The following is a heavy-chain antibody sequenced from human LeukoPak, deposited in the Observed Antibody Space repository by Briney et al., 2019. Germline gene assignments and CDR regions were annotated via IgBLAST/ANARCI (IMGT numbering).Heavy chain of an antibody. CDR3: AKDDYYDTSGYRD. CDR1: GFTFSSYA. D-gene: IGHD3-22*01. V-gene: IGHV3-30*04. CDR2: ISYDGSNK. J-gene: IGHJ4*02. Sequence: PGGSLRLSCAASGFTFSSYAIHWVRQAPGKGLEWVALISYDGSNKYYADSVKGRFTISRDNSKNTLYLQMNSLRAEDTAVYYCAKDDYYDTSGYRDWGQGTLVTVSS.